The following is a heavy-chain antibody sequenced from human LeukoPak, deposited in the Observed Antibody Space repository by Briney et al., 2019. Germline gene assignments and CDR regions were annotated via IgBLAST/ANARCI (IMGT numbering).Heavy chain of an antibody. D-gene: IGHD2-21*02. CDR3: ARCSGDCYNFDY. CDR2: IYTSGST. J-gene: IGHJ4*02. Sequence: SETLSLTCTVSGGSISSGSYYWSWIRQPAGKGLEWIGRIYTSGSTNYNPSLKSRVTISVDTSKNQFSLKLSSVTAADTAVYYCARCSGDCYNFDYWGQGTLVTVSS. CDR1: GGSISSGSYY. V-gene: IGHV4-61*02.